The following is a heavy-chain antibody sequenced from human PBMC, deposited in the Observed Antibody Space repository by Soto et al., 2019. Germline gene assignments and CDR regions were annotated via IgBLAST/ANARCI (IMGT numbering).Heavy chain of an antibody. CDR1: GGTFSRYA. V-gene: IGHV1-69*13. D-gene: IGHD3-22*01. CDR2: IVPLFGTP. J-gene: IGHJ4*02. CDR3: ARGVYYDRRAYYFSF. Sequence: GASVKVSCKASGGTFSRYALSWGRQAPGQGPEWMGGIVPLFGTPNYAQKFQGRVTITADESTSTAYMELSSLTSEDTAVYYCARGVYYDRRAYYFSFWRQGILVTVS.